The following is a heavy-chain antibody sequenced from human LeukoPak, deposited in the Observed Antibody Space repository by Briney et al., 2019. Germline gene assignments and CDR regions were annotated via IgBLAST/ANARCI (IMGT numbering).Heavy chain of an antibody. CDR1: GYTFTSYD. J-gene: IGHJ4*02. V-gene: IGHV1-8*01. CDR2: INPNSGNT. Sequence: GASVKVSCKASGYTFTSYDINWLRQATGQGLEWMGWINPNSGNTGYAQKFQGRVTMTRNTSKSTAYMELSSLRSEDTAVYYCARGPQYCGGDCYPWGFDYWGQGTLVTVSS. D-gene: IGHD2-21*02. CDR3: ARGPQYCGGDCYPWGFDY.